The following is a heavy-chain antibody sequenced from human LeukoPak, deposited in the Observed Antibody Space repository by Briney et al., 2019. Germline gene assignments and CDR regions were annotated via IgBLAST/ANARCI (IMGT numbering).Heavy chain of an antibody. CDR3: ARHEFDSGSLPYFDY. D-gene: IGHD3-10*01. J-gene: IGHJ4*02. Sequence: SETLSLTCTVSGGSISGYYWSWIRQPPGKGLEWIGFISYSGSTNYNPSLKSRVTISVDTSKNQFSLKLSAVTAADTAVYYCARHEFDSGSLPYFDYWGQGILVTVSS. V-gene: IGHV4-59*08. CDR1: GGSISGYY. CDR2: ISYSGST.